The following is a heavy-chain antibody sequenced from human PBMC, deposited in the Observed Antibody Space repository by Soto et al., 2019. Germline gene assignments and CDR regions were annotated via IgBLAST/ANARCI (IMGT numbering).Heavy chain of an antibody. CDR3: ARASKGGSQGYPPDI. V-gene: IGHV5-51*01. D-gene: IGHD5-12*01. CDR2: ISPDDSET. J-gene: IGHJ4*02. Sequence: PGESLKISCKASGYRFSSYWIGWVRQKPGKGLEWMGIISPDDSETKYSPSFQGQVIISVDRSINTVSLHWSSLKASDSAMYYCARASKGGSQGYPPDIWGQGTLVTVSS. CDR1: GYRFSSYW.